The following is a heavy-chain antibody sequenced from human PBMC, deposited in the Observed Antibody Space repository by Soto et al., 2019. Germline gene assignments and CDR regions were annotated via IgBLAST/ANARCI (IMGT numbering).Heavy chain of an antibody. J-gene: IGHJ4*02. Sequence: EVQLVESGGGLVKPGGSLRLSCAASGLTFSKAWMSWVRQAPGKGLEWVGRIKSKTDGGTTDYAAPVKGRFTITRDDSKNTLYLQMNSLKTEDTAVYYGTTDALRFLEWLSYWGQGTLVTVSS. CDR1: GLTFSKAW. V-gene: IGHV3-15*01. CDR2: IKSKTDGGTT. D-gene: IGHD3-3*01. CDR3: TTDALRFLEWLSY.